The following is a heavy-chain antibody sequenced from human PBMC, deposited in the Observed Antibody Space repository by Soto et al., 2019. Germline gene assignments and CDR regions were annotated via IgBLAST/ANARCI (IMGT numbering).Heavy chain of an antibody. CDR3: ARVPTYYYDRGAAFDI. J-gene: IGHJ3*02. V-gene: IGHV4-30-4*01. Sequence: SETLSLTCTVSGGSISSGDYYWSWIRQPPGKGLEWIGYIYYSGSTYYNPSLKSRVTISVDTSKNQFSLKLSSVTAADTAVYYCARVPTYYYDRGAAFDICGQGTLLTV. D-gene: IGHD3-22*01. CDR1: GGSISSGDYY. CDR2: IYYSGST.